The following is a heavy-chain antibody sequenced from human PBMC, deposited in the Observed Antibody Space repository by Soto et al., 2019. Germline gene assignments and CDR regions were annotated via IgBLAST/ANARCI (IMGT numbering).Heavy chain of an antibody. V-gene: IGHV1-58*02. CDR2: IVVGSGNT. J-gene: IGHJ5*02. CDR1: GFTFTSSA. D-gene: IGHD6-13*01. Sequence: QMQLVQSGPEVKKPGTSVKVTCKASGFTFTSSARQWVRQARGQRLEWIGWIVVGSGNTNYAQKFQERVTITRDMSTCTAYMELSSLRSEDTAVYYCAAAGKDSSSSKNWFDPWGQGTLVTVSS. CDR3: AAAGKDSSSSKNWFDP.